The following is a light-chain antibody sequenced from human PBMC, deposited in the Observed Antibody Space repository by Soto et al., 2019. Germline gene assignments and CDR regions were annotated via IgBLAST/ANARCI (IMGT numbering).Light chain of an antibody. J-gene: IGKJ3*01. V-gene: IGKV1-33*01. CDR1: QDIRTS. CDR3: QHYDNLPPFT. Sequence: DILMTQSPSSLSASVGARVSITCQASQDIRTSLSWFQQKPGRAPKLMIYGASNLETGVPSRFRGSRSGTDFTFTSSILQPEDIATYYCQHYDNLPPFTFGPGTKVNIK. CDR2: GAS.